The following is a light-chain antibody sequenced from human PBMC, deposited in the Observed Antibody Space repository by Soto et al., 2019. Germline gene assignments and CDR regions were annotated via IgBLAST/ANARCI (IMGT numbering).Light chain of an antibody. CDR2: GAS. CDR1: QSFSSSY. Sequence: EIVLTQSPGTLSLSPGERATLSCRASQSFSSSYLAWYQQKPGQAPRLLIYGASSRATGIPDRFCGSGSGTDFTLTISRLEPEDFAVYYCQQYGTSITFGQGTRLEI. CDR3: QQYGTSIT. V-gene: IGKV3-20*01. J-gene: IGKJ5*01.